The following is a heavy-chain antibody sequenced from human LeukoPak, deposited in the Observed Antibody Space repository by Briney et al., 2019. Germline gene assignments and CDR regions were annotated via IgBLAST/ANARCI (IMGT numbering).Heavy chain of an antibody. V-gene: IGHV3-66*01. CDR1: GFTVSSNY. CDR3: ARDKGDFWSGYPYAFDI. D-gene: IGHD3-3*01. CDR2: IYSGGST. Sequence: GGSLRLSCAASGFTVSSNYMSWVRQAPGKGLEWVSVIYSGGSTYYADSVKGRFTISRDNSKNTLYLQMNSLRAEDTAVYYCARDKGDFWSGYPYAFDIWGQGTMVTVSS. J-gene: IGHJ3*02.